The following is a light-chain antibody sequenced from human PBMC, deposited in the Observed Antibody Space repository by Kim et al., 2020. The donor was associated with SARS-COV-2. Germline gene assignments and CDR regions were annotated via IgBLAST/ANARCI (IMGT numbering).Light chain of an antibody. V-gene: IGKV3-20*01. CDR2: GAS. CDR3: QQYDDSPFT. CDR1: QRISSSY. J-gene: IGKJ3*01. Sequence: SPVEGAAPSCRASQRISSSYLAWYQQKPGQAPRLLIYGASSRATGIPDRFSGSGSGTDFTLTISRLEPEDVAVYYCQQYDDSPFTFGHGTKVDIK.